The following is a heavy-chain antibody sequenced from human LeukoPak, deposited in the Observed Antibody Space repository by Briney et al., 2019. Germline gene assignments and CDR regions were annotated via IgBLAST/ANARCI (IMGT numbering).Heavy chain of an antibody. Sequence: SVKVSCKASGTTFRSYAINWVRQAPGQGLEWMGAIIPSFGTVKYAQKFQGRVTMTADESTSTAYMDLNYLRSDDTAVYCARATSANEYSYGFHFDYWGQGTLVTASS. CDR1: GTTFRSYA. D-gene: IGHD5-18*01. CDR2: IIPSFGTV. V-gene: IGHV1-69*01. J-gene: IGHJ4*02. CDR3: ARATSANEYSYGFHFDY.